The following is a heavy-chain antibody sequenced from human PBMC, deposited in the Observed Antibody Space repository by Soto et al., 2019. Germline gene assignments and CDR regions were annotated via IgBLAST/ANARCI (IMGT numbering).Heavy chain of an antibody. V-gene: IGHV1-18*01. CDR2: ISAYNGNT. J-gene: IGHJ3*02. D-gene: IGHD3-16*02. CDR1: GYTYTSYG. CDR3: AMGLHFGELSLLSPFAFDI. Sequence: ASVTVCCKASGYTYTSYGSRWVRPAPGQGLEWMGWISAYNGNTNYAQKLQGRVTMTTDTSTSTAYMELRSLRSDDTAVYYCAMGLHFGELSLLSPFAFDIWGQGTMVTVSS.